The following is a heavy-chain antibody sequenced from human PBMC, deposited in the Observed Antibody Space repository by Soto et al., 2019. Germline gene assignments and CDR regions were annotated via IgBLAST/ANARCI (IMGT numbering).Heavy chain of an antibody. CDR2: ISSSSSTI. CDR3: ARDMMYSSGWSPFDY. V-gene: IGHV3-48*02. J-gene: IGHJ4*02. D-gene: IGHD6-19*01. Sequence: GGSLRLSCAASGFTFSSYSMNWVRQAPGKGLEWVSYISSSSSTIYYADSVKGRFTISRDNAKNSLYLQMNSLRDEDTAVYYCARDMMYSSGWSPFDYWGQGTLVTVSS. CDR1: GFTFSSYS.